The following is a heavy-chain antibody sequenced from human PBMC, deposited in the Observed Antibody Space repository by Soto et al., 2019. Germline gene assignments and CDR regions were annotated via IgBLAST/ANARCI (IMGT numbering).Heavy chain of an antibody. J-gene: IGHJ4*02. CDR3: ARESLWFGELLSYFDH. CDR1: GYTFTNYA. CDR2: INGGSGTT. D-gene: IGHD3-10*01. Sequence: QVQFVQSGAEVKKPGASVKVSCKASGYTFTNYAVHWVRQAPGQRLEWLAWINGGSGTTQYSQKFQDRVTITRDTSASTAYMELSSLRSEDTAIYYCARESLWFGELLSYFDHGGQGTLVTVSS. V-gene: IGHV1-3*01.